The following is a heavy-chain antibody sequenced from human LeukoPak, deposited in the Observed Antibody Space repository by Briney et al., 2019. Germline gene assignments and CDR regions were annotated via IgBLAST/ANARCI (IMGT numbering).Heavy chain of an antibody. CDR2: ISYDGSNK. V-gene: IGHV3-30*04. CDR1: EFTFGDYA. J-gene: IGHJ4*02. D-gene: IGHD6-13*01. CDR3: AKDLRSWYFDY. Sequence: PGGSLRLSCTASEFTFGDYAMSWFRQAPGKGLEWVAVISYDGSNKYYADSVKGRFTISRDNSKNTLYLQMNSLRAEDTAVYYCAKDLRSWYFDYWGQGTLVTVSS.